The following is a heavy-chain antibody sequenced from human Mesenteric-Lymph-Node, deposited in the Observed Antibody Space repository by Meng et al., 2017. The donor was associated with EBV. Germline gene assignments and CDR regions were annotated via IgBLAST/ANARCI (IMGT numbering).Heavy chain of an antibody. J-gene: IGHJ2*01. CDR1: GGSISSSSYY. CDR2: IYYSGST. V-gene: IGHV4-39*01. Sequence: QLQLQESGPGLVKPSETLSLTCTVSGGSISSSSYYWGWIRQPPGKGLEWIGSIYYSGSTYYNPSLKSRVTISVDTSKNQFSLKLSSVTAADTAVYYCARNLPNDDTLANWFFDLWGRGTLVTVSS. CDR3: ARNLPNDDTLANWFFDL. D-gene: IGHD1-1*01.